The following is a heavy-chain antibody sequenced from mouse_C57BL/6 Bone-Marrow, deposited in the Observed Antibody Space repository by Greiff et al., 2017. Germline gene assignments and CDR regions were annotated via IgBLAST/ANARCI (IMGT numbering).Heavy chain of an antibody. CDR3: AREGYYGSSYPFYWYFDV. CDR2: IDPSDSYT. J-gene: IGHJ1*03. CDR1: GYTFTSSW. D-gene: IGHD1-1*01. V-gene: IGHV1-69*01. Sequence: QVHVKQPGAELVMPGASVKLSCKASGYTFTSSWMHWVKQRPGQGLEWIGEIDPSDSYTNYNQKFKGKSTLTVDKSSSTAYMQLSSLTSEDSAVYYCAREGYYGSSYPFYWYFDVWGTGTTVTVSS.